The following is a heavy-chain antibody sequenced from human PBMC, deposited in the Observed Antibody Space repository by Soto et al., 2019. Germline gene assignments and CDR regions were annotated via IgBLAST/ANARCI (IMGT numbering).Heavy chain of an antibody. CDR2: IYPGDSDT. CDR3: ARHEGYCTNGVCYTLLRPYYYYGMDV. D-gene: IGHD2-8*01. J-gene: IGHJ6*02. CDR1: GYSFTSYW. V-gene: IGHV5-51*01. Sequence: GESLKLSCKGSGYSFTSYWIGWVRQMPGKGLEWMGIIYPGDSDTRYSPSFQGQVTISADKSISTAYLQWSSLKASDTAMYYCARHEGYCTNGVCYTLLRPYYYYGMDVWGQGTTVTVSS.